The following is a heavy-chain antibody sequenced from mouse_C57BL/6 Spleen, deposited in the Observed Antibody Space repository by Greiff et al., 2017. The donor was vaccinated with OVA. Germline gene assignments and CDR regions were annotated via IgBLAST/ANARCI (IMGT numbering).Heavy chain of an antibody. J-gene: IGHJ2*01. Sequence: QVQLQQPGAELVKPGASVKLSCKASGYTFNSYWMHWVKQRPGQGLEWIGMIHPNSGSTNYNEKFKSKATLTVDKSSSTAYMQLSSLTSEDSAVYYCARRYGRGFDYWGQGTTLTVSS. CDR1: GYTFNSYW. CDR2: IHPNSGST. V-gene: IGHV1-64*01. D-gene: IGHD1-1*01. CDR3: ARRYGRGFDY.